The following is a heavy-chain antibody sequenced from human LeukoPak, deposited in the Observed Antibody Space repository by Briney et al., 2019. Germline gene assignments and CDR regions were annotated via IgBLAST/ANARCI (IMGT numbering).Heavy chain of an antibody. CDR3: ARDRCSSTSCYTRWFDP. CDR1: GGSISSYY. V-gene: IGHV4-4*07. Sequence: PSETLSLTCTVSGGSISSYYWSWIRQPAGKGLEWIGRIYTSESTNYNPSLKSRVTMSVDTSKNQFPLKLSSVTAADTAVYHCARDRCSSTSCYTRWFDPWGQGTLVTVSS. J-gene: IGHJ5*02. D-gene: IGHD2-2*02. CDR2: IYTSEST.